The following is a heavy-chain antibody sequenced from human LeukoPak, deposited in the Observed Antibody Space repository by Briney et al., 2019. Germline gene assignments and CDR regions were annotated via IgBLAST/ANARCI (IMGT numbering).Heavy chain of an antibody. V-gene: IGHV5-51*01. D-gene: IGHD4-17*01. CDR2: IYPGDSDT. CDR1: GYSFTNYW. Sequence: GESLKISCKGSGYSFTNYWFGWVRQLPGKGLEWMGIIYPGDSDTRYSPSFQDQVTMSADKSIRTAYLQWSSLKASDTAMYYCARRVDYGDYISFDYWGQGTLVTVSS. J-gene: IGHJ4*02. CDR3: ARRVDYGDYISFDY.